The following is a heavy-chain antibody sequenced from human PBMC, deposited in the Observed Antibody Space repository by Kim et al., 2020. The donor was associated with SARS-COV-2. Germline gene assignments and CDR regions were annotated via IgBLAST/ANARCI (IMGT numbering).Heavy chain of an antibody. V-gene: IGHV3-23*01. D-gene: IGHD1-26*01. Sequence: YADSVKGRFTISRDNSKNTLYLQLNSLRAEDTAVYYCAIVASKLRVLILEYWGQGTLVTVST. J-gene: IGHJ4*02. CDR3: AIVASKLRVLILEY.